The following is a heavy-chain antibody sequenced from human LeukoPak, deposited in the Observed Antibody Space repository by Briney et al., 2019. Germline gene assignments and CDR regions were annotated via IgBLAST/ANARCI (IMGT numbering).Heavy chain of an antibody. J-gene: IGHJ4*02. CDR3: SRDPTYYLRYGYFDY. Sequence: GGSLRLSCAASGFTLSSSAMNWVRQAPGKGLEWVSSINNVGSHIYYAGSVKGRFTISRDNTKNSLYLQMNSLRAEDTAVYYCSRDPTYYLRYGYFDYWGQRALVTVSS. V-gene: IGHV3-21*01. CDR2: INNVGSHI. D-gene: IGHD1-26*01. CDR1: GFTLSSSA.